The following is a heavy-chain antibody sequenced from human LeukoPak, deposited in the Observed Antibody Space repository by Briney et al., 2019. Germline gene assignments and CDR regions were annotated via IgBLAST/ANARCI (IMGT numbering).Heavy chain of an antibody. CDR1: GFTFSNYW. J-gene: IGHJ3*02. CDR2: INSDGSRT. D-gene: IGHD6-6*01. Sequence: PGGSLRLSCAASGFTFSNYWMHWVRHAPGKGLVWVSRINSDGSRTTYADSVRGRFTISRDNAKNTLYLQMTSLRAEDTAVYYCASLFLCYGCSSSSDSFNIWGQGTMVTVSS. V-gene: IGHV3-74*01. CDR3: ASLFLCYGCSSSSDSFNI.